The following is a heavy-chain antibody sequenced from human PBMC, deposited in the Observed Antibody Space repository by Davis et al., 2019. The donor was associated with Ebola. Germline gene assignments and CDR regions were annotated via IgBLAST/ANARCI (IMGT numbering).Heavy chain of an antibody. D-gene: IGHD1-26*01. J-gene: IGHJ6*04. CDR2: ISYDGSNK. CDR1: GFTFSSYG. V-gene: IGHV3-30*03. Sequence: GGSLRLSCAASGFTFSSYGMHWVRQAPGKGLEWVAVISYDGSNKYYADSVKGRFTISRDNSKNTLYLQMNSLRAEDTAVYYCARDLSIVGATWYYGMDVWGKGTTVTVSS. CDR3: ARDLSIVGATWYYGMDV.